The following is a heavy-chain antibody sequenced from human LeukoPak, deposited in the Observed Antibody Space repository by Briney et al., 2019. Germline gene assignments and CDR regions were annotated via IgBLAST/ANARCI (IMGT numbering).Heavy chain of an antibody. CDR2: ISSSSTYI. D-gene: IGHD3-10*01. Sequence: GGSLRLSCAASGFTFSRNSMSWVRQAPGKGLEWVSSISSSSTYIYYADSVKGRFTISRDNAKNSLYLQMNSLRADDTALYYCARDAGSGSYYIDYWGRGTLVTVSS. V-gene: IGHV3-21*01. J-gene: IGHJ4*02. CDR3: ARDAGSGSYYIDY. CDR1: GFTFSRNS.